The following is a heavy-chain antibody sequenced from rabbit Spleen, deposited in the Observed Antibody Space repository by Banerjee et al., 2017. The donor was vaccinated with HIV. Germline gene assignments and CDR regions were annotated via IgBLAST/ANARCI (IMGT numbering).Heavy chain of an antibody. CDR1: GVSFSSSDY. Sequence: QEQLGESGGGLVKPEGSLTLTCKASGVSFSSSDYICWDRQAPGKGLEWIVCIYVGSIGDTYYATWAKGRFSISRSSSTTVTLQMTSLTAADTAPYFCARDAGTSFSSYGMDLWGPGTLVTVS. CDR3: ARDAGTSFSSYGMDL. CDR2: IYVGSIGDT. D-gene: IGHD8-1*01. J-gene: IGHJ6*01. V-gene: IGHV1S45*01.